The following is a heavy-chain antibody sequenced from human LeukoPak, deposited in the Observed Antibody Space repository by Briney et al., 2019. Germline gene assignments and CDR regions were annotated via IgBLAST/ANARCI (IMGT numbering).Heavy chain of an antibody. CDR3: ARREATTEYFDF. CDR2: IYPGDSDT. Sequence: GESLKISCKGSGYSFTNYWIAWVRQMPGKGLEWMGVIYPGDSDTRYNPSFQGQVTISADRSFGTAYLQWGSLKASDSATYYCARREATTEYFDFWGQGTLVTVSS. J-gene: IGHJ4*02. V-gene: IGHV5-51*01. CDR1: GYSFTNYW. D-gene: IGHD1-7*01.